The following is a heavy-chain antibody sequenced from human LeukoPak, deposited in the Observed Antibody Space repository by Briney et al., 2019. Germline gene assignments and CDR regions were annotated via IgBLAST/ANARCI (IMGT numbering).Heavy chain of an antibody. D-gene: IGHD6-6*01. CDR2: IDPNSGGT. J-gene: IGHJ5*02. CDR3: ARSNIAVRRGDNWFDP. Sequence: GASVKVSCKASGYTFTGYYIHWVRRAPGQGLEWMGWIDPNSGGTNYAQNFQGRVTMSRDTSINTAYMELNRLTSDDTAMYYCARSNIAVRRGDNWFDPWGQGTLVTVSS. CDR1: GYTFTGYY. V-gene: IGHV1-2*02.